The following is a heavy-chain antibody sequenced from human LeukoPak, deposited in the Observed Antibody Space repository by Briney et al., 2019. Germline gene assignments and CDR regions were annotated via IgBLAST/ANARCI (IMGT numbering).Heavy chain of an antibody. J-gene: IGHJ4*02. CDR3: ARKTVVGSYFDY. D-gene: IGHD4-23*01. CDR2: IKQDGSDK. CDR1: GFTFSAYW. V-gene: IGHV3-7*03. Sequence: GSLRLSCAASGFTFSAYWMSWVRQAPGKGLEWVANIKQDGSDKYYVDSVKGRFTISRDNAKNSLYLQMNSLRAEDTAVYYCARKTVVGSYFDYWGQGTPVTVSS.